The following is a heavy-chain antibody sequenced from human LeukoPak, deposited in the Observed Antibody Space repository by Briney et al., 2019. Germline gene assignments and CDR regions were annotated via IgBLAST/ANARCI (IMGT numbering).Heavy chain of an antibody. D-gene: IGHD3-22*01. CDR2: INHSGST. J-gene: IGHJ4*02. V-gene: IGHV4-34*01. CDR1: GGSFSGYY. Sequence: PSETLSLTCALYGGSFSGYYWSWIRQPPGKGLEWIGEINHSGSTNYNPSLKSRVTISVDTSKYQFSLKLSSVTAADTAVYYCARGRGTYYYDSSGYSSAPFDYWGQGTLVTVSS. CDR3: ARGRGTYYYDSSGYSSAPFDY.